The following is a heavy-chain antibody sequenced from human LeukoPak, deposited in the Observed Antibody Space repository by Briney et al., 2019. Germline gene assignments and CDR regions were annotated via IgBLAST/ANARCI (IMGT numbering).Heavy chain of an antibody. CDR1: GFTFSSYT. V-gene: IGHV3-23*01. CDR2: ISDNGGST. Sequence: PGGSLRLSCAASGFTFSSYTMSWVRQAPGKGLEWVSVISDNGGSTYYADSVKGRFTISRDNSKNTLYLQMNSLKTEDTAVYYCTTVQTGTLSTLYNWFDPWGQGTLVTVSS. CDR3: TTVQTGTLSTLYNWFDP. D-gene: IGHD1-1*01. J-gene: IGHJ5*02.